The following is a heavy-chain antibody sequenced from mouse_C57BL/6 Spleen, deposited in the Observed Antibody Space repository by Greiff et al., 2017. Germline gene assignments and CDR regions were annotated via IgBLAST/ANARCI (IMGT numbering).Heavy chain of an antibody. CDR3: TRDGLTGSVGAMDY. D-gene: IGHD4-1*01. CDR2: ISSGGDYI. Sequence: EVMLVESGEGLVKPGGSLKLSCAASGFTFSSYAMSWVRQTPEKRLEWVAYISSGGDYIYYADTVKGRFTISRDNARNTLYLQMSSLKSEDTAMYYCTRDGLTGSVGAMDYWGQGTSVTVSS. V-gene: IGHV5-9-1*02. J-gene: IGHJ4*01. CDR1: GFTFSSYA.